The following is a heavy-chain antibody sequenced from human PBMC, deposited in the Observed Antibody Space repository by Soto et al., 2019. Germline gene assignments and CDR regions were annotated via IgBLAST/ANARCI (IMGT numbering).Heavy chain of an antibody. CDR1: GGSINTYC. Sequence: SETLSLTCTVSGGSINTYCWSWIRQTPGKGLEWIGYVYSSGTTNCNPSLKSRVTISADTSKNQFSLMLTSVTAADTAVYYCARGNTKGPPRYCSGGSCYSRVGNYYYGMDVWGQGTTVTVSS. D-gene: IGHD2-15*01. CDR3: ARGNTKGPPRYCSGGSCYSRVGNYYYGMDV. V-gene: IGHV4-59*12. J-gene: IGHJ6*02. CDR2: VYSSGTT.